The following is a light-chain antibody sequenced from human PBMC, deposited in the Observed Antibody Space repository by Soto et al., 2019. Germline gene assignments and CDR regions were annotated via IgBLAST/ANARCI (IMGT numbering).Light chain of an antibody. V-gene: IGKV1-6*01. J-gene: IGKJ1*01. CDR1: QTISSW. CDR3: LQNFNFPWT. CDR2: AAS. Sequence: SQMTQSPSTLSGSVGDRVTITCRASQTISSWLAWYQQKPGKAPKLLIYAASSLQSGVPSRFSGSGSGTDFTLTISSLQPEDFATYYCLQNFNFPWTFGLGTKVDIK.